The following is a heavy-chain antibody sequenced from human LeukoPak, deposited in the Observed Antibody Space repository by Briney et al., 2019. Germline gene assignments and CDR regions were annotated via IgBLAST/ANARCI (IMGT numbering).Heavy chain of an antibody. V-gene: IGHV6-1*01. Sequence: SQTLSLTCAIPGDSVSRNSAAWNWIRQSPSRGFEWLSRTYYRSQWYNDYAVSVRSRISVRPDTSKNQISLLLNSVTPEDTAVYYCASGWLYYFDSWGQGTLVTVSS. J-gene: IGHJ4*02. D-gene: IGHD6-19*01. CDR1: GDSVSRNSAA. CDR2: TYYRSQWYN. CDR3: ASGWLYYFDS.